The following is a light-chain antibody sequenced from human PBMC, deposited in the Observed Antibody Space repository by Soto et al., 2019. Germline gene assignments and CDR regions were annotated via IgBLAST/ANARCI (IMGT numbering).Light chain of an antibody. V-gene: IGLV1-51*02. Sequence: QSVLTQPPSVSAAPGQKVTISCSGSTSNIRNNYVSWYQQLPGTAPKLLIYENDKRPSGIPDRFSGSKSGASATLGITGLQTGDEADYYCGTWDTSLSSGVFGGGTNLTVL. CDR2: END. CDR3: GTWDTSLSSGV. CDR1: TSNIRNNY. J-gene: IGLJ3*02.